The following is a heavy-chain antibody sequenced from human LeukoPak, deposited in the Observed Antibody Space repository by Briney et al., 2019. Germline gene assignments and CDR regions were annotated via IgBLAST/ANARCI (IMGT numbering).Heavy chain of an antibody. Sequence: PGGSLRLSCAASGFTFSNAWMSWVRQAPGKGLEWVAVISYDGGNISYTDSVKGRFTISRDNSKNTLYLQMNSLRAEDTAVYYCAAYFDWSPYFDYWGQGTLVTVSS. CDR2: ISYDGGNI. D-gene: IGHD3-9*01. J-gene: IGHJ4*02. CDR3: AAYFDWSPYFDY. CDR1: GFTFSNAW. V-gene: IGHV3-30*03.